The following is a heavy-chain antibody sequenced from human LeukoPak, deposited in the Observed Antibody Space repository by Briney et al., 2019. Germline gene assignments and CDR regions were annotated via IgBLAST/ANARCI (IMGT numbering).Heavy chain of an antibody. J-gene: IGHJ4*02. Sequence: SETLSLTCSVFGGSISSFYWTWIRQPPGKGLEWIGYTYYTGSTNSNPSLKSRVTISVDTSKNQFSLKLGTVTAADTAVYYCARGWYSSGWSGGYFDYWGQGTLATVSS. D-gene: IGHD6-19*01. V-gene: IGHV4-59*01. CDR2: TYYTGST. CDR3: ARGWYSSGWSGGYFDY. CDR1: GGSISSFY.